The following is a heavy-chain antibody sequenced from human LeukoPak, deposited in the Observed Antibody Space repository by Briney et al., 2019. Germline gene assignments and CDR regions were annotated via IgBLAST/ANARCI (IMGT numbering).Heavy chain of an antibody. CDR3: AKDQYSSGWYFDY. Sequence: PGGSLRLSCAASGFTFSIYAMSWVRQAPGKGLEGVSGISDDSGSTYYADSVRGRFTISRDNSKNTLYLQMNSLRVEDTAIYYCAKDQYSSGWYFDYWGQGTLVTVSS. CDR2: ISDDSGST. V-gene: IGHV3-23*01. CDR1: GFTFSIYA. D-gene: IGHD6-19*01. J-gene: IGHJ4*02.